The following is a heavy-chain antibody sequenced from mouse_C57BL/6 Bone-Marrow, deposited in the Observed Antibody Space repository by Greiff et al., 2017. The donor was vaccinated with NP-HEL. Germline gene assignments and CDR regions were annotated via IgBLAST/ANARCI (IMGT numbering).Heavy chain of an antibody. J-gene: IGHJ3*01. D-gene: IGHD2-3*01. CDR1: GFSLTSYG. Sequence: VQRVESGPGLVQPSQSLSITCTVSGFSLTSYGVHWVRQSPGKGLEWLGVIWSGGSTDYNAAFISRLSISKDNSKSQVFFKMNSLQADDTARYYCARKGDGYPVEFAYWGQGTLVTVSA. CDR3: ARKGDGYPVEFAY. V-gene: IGHV2-2*01. CDR2: IWSGGST.